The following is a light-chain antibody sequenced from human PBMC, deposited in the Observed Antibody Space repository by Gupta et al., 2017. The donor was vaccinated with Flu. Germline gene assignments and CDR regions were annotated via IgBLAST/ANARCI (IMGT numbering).Light chain of an antibody. Sequence: DRLTITCQASQDISNCIKWYQQKPGSDPDMLIREASYLQARVTSQFSGSGSWREFTFTIISMQAADFAAYYCLQYDSNPPFTFGRGTK. CDR3: LQYDSNPPFT. CDR2: EAS. CDR1: QDISNC. J-gene: IGKJ2*01. V-gene: IGKV1-33*01.